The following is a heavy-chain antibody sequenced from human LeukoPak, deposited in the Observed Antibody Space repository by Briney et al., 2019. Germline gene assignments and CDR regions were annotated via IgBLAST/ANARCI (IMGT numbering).Heavy chain of an antibody. Sequence: GGSLRLSCAASGFTFSSYSVNWVRQAPGKGLEWVSYISSSSSTIYYADSVKGRFTISRDNAKNSLYLQMNSLRAEDTAVYYCARWLAYCSSTSCRTFDYWGQGTLVTVSS. CDR1: GFTFSSYS. CDR2: ISSSSSTI. V-gene: IGHV3-48*01. D-gene: IGHD2-2*01. CDR3: ARWLAYCSSTSCRTFDY. J-gene: IGHJ4*02.